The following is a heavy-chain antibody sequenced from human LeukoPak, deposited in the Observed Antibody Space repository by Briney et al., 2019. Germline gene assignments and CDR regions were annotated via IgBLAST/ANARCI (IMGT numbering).Heavy chain of an antibody. CDR1: GGSASRIDW. J-gene: IGHJ5*02. CDR3: VAMPPFRFDP. D-gene: IGHD2-2*01. Sequence: SETLSLTYAFSGDAFSGGSASRIDWWSWVRQAPGKGLEWIAEIHRSGTAHYSPSLKSRVTISVDTFNEQISLTMTSVSAADTATYYCVAMPPFRFDPWGQGTLVIVSS. CDR2: IHRSGTA. V-gene: IGHV4-4*02.